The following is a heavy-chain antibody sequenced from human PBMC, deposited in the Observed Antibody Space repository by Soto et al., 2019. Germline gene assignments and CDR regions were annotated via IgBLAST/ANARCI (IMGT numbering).Heavy chain of an antibody. V-gene: IGHV4-34*01. CDR1: GGSFSGYY. J-gene: IGHJ5*02. D-gene: IGHD3-22*01. CDR3: ARGCYYDSSCYYYKAKNNWFDP. CDR2: INHSGST. Sequence: QVQLQQWGAGLLKPSETLSLTCAVYGGSFSGYYWSWIRQPPGKGLEWIGEINHSGSTNYNPSLKSRVTISVDTSKNQFSLKLSSVTAAGTAVYYCARGCYYDSSCYYYKAKNNWFDPWGQGTLVTVSS.